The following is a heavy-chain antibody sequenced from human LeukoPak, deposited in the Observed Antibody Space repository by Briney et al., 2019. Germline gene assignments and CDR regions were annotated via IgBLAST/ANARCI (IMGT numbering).Heavy chain of an antibody. J-gene: IGHJ5*02. CDR2: IYTSGST. D-gene: IGHD3-3*01. CDR3: ARDSSKYYDFWSGYNWFDP. CDR1: GGSISSYY. V-gene: IGHV4-4*07. Sequence: SETLSLTCTVSGGSISSYYGSWIRQPAGKGLEWIGCIYTSGSTNYNPSLKSRVTMSVDTSKNQFSLKLSSVTAADTAVYYCARDSSKYYDFWSGYNWFDPWGQGTLVTVSS.